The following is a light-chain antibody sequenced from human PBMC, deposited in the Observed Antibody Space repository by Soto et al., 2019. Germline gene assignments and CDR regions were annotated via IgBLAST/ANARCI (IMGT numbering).Light chain of an antibody. CDR2: DAS. J-gene: IGKJ4*01. CDR1: QSVSSY. CDR3: QQRSQSLP. V-gene: IGKV3-11*01. Sequence: EIVLTQSPATLSLSPGERATLSCRASQSVSSYLAWYQQKPGQAPRLLTYDASNRATGIPARFSGSGSGTDFTLTISSLEPEDFAVYDGQQRSQSLPSGGATEVDIK.